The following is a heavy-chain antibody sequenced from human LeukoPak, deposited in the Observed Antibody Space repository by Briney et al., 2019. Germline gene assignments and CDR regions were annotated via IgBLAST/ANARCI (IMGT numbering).Heavy chain of an antibody. D-gene: IGHD2-8*01. V-gene: IGHV3-21*01. Sequence: TGGSLRLSCAASGFTFSSYSMNWVRQAPGKGLEWVSSISSSSSYIYYADSVKGRFTISRDNAKNSLYLLMNSLRAEDTAVYYCARDLGYCTNGVCTWDIDYWGQGTLVTVSS. CDR1: GFTFSSYS. CDR2: ISSSSSYI. CDR3: ARDLGYCTNGVCTWDIDY. J-gene: IGHJ4*02.